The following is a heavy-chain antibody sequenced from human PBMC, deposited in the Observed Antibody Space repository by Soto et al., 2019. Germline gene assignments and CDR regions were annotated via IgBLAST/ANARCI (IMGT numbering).Heavy chain of an antibody. V-gene: IGHV4-4*02. Sequence: SETLSLTCAVSGGSISSSYWWSWVRQPPGQGLEWIGEIYHTGSTAYNPSLQSRVTISVDKSKNQFSLKLSSVTAADTAVYYCATANSGSSRLGCWGQGTLVTVSS. CDR2: IYHTGST. D-gene: IGHD1-26*01. CDR3: ATANSGSSRLGC. J-gene: IGHJ4*02. CDR1: GGSISSSYW.